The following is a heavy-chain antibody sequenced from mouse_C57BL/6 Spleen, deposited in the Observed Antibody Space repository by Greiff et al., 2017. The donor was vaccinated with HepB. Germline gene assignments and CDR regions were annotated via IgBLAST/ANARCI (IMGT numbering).Heavy chain of an antibody. D-gene: IGHD1-1*01. Sequence: EVMLVESGGGLVQPGGSMKLSCAASGFTFSDAWMDWVRQSPEKGLEWVAEIRNKANNHATYYAESVKGRFTISRDDSKSSVYLQMNSVRAEDTGIYHCTRVHYGSSYGFAYWGQGTLVTVSA. CDR1: GFTFSDAW. V-gene: IGHV6-6*01. J-gene: IGHJ3*01. CDR3: TRVHYGSSYGFAY. CDR2: IRNKANNHAT.